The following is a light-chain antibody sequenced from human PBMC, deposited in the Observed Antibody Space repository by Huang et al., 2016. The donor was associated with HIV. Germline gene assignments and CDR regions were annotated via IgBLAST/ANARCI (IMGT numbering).Light chain of an antibody. CDR3: QQYNNWPPMYT. CDR1: QSVSSN. CDR2: GAS. V-gene: IGKV3-15*01. J-gene: IGKJ2*01. Sequence: EMVMTQSPGTLSVSPGERATLSCRASQSVSSNLAWYQQKPGQAPRLLIYGASTRATGIPARFSALGSGTEFTLTINSLQSEDFAVYYCQQYNNWPPMYTFGQGTNLEIK.